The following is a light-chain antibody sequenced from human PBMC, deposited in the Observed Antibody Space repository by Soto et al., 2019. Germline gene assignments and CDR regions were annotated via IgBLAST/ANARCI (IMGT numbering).Light chain of an antibody. V-gene: IGKV3-15*01. Sequence: EIVLTQSPAILSVSPGERATLSCRASQSISRSLAWYQQKPDQAPRLLISGASTRATGIPARFSGSGSGTEFTLTISSLQSEDFALYYCHQYNSWPPGTFGQGTK. J-gene: IGKJ2*01. CDR1: QSISRS. CDR2: GAS. CDR3: HQYNSWPPGT.